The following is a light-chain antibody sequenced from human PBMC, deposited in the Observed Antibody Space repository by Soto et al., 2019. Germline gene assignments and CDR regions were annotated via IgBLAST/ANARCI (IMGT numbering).Light chain of an antibody. Sequence: QSVLTQPPSASGSPGQSVTISCTGTSSDVGGYDYVSWYQQHPGKAPKLMIYEVTIRPSGIPDRFSGSKSGNTASLTISGLQAEDEAEYYCSLYTTASTYVFGTGTKVTVL. CDR1: SSDVGGYDY. CDR2: EVT. V-gene: IGLV2-18*01. CDR3: SLYTTASTYV. J-gene: IGLJ1*01.